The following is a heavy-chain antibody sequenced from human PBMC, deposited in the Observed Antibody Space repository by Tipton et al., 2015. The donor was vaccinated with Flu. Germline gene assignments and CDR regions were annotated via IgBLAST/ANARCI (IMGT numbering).Heavy chain of an antibody. CDR3: ARDTTTRPRAFDY. D-gene: IGHD1-14*01. J-gene: IGHJ4*02. CDR1: GGSITSGSYY. CDR2: IYYTGTT. Sequence: TLSLTCSVSGGSITSGSYYYIWIRQRPGKGLEPIGSIYYTGTTSYNPSLKGRVTISLDTSKKKFSLKMTSVTAADTAVYFCARDTTTRPRAFDYWGQGTLVTVSS. V-gene: IGHV4-31*03.